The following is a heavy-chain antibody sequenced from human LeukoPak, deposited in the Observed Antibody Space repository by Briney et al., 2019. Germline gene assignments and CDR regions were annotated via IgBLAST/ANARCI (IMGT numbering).Heavy chain of an antibody. V-gene: IGHV4-4*07. CDR3: ARGRGGSFYNYFDD. CDR1: GGSISSYV. J-gene: IGHJ4*02. CDR2: IYTSGST. Sequence: SETLSLTCIVSGGSISSYVWTWIRQPAGKGLEWIGRIYTSGSTNYNPSLKSRVTMSVDTSKNQFSLKLSSVTAADTAVYYCARGRGGSFYNYFDDWGQGTLVTVSS. D-gene: IGHD1-26*01.